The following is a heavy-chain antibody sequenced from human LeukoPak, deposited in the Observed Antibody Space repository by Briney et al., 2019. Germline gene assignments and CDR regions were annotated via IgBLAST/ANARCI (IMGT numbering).Heavy chain of an antibody. CDR1: VYTFTSYG. V-gene: IGHV1-18*01. CDR2: ISAYNGNT. CDR3: ARGGDTAMAYYCYGMDV. J-gene: IGHJ6*02. D-gene: IGHD5-18*01. Sequence: GASVKLSCKASVYTFTSYGISWVRHAPGQRPEWMGWISAYNGNTNYAQKLQGIITMTTDTSTSTAYMEPRSLRSEDTAVYYCARGGDTAMAYYCYGMDVWGQGTTVTVSS.